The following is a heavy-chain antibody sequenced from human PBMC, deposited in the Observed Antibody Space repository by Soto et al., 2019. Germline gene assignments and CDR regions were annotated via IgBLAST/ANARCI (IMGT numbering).Heavy chain of an antibody. J-gene: IGHJ4*02. V-gene: IGHV4-34*01. D-gene: IGHD3-3*01. CDR3: ARGRYDFWSGYSPFDY. CDR2: INHSGST. Sequence: SETLSLTCAIYGGSFSGYYWSWIRQPPGKGLEWIGEINHSGSTNFNPSLKSRVTISVDTSKNQFSLKLSSVTAADTAVYYCARGRYDFWSGYSPFDYWGQGTLVTVSS. CDR1: GGSFSGYY.